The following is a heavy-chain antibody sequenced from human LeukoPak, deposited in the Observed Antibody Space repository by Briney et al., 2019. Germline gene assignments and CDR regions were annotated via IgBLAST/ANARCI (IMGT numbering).Heavy chain of an antibody. V-gene: IGHV1-2*02. CDR2: INPNSGGT. D-gene: IGHD4-23*01. CDR1: GYTFTGYY. J-gene: IGHJ4*02. CDR3: ASDRDYGGNSYLLDY. Sequence: ASVEVSCKASGYTFTGYYIHWVRQAPGQGLEWMGWINPNSGGTNYAQKFQGRVTMTRDTSISTAYMELNRLISDDTAVYYCASDRDYGGNSYLLDYWGQGTLVTVSS.